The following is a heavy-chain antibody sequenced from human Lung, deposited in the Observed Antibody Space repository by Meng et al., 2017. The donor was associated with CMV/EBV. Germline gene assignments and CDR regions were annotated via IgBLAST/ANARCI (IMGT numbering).Heavy chain of an antibody. V-gene: IGHV2-5*01. Sequence: SWFSLNTARLGVGWVRQPPGKAPEWLALVSWNDDNRYSPSLRNRLTITKDTSKNQAVLTMSNMDPVDTATYYCAHYGDYRFGWYFDLWGRGTLVTVSS. CDR2: VSWNDDN. CDR3: AHYGDYRFGWYFDL. CDR1: WFSLNTARLG. J-gene: IGHJ2*01. D-gene: IGHD4-17*01.